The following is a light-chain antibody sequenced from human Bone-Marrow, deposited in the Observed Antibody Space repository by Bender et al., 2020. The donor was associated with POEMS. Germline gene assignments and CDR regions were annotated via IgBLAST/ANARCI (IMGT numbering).Light chain of an antibody. V-gene: IGLV3-21*02. Sequence: SYVLTQPPSVSVAPGQTARITCGGDTIGSYSVHWYQQKPGQAPVLVVYDDNDRPSGIPERFSGSNSGNTATLTVSGLQAEDEADYYCLSYTGSNISFGTGTKVTVL. CDR3: LSYTGSNIS. CDR2: DDN. CDR1: TIGSYS. J-gene: IGLJ1*01.